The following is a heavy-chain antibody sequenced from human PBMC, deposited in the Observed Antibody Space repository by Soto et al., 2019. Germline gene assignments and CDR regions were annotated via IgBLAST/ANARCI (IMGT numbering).Heavy chain of an antibody. D-gene: IGHD6-13*01. CDR1: GGTFSSYA. CDR3: EGESIRRYSSSWKPFDY. J-gene: IGHJ4*02. Sequence: QVQLVQSGAEVKKPGSSVKVSCKASGGTFSSYAISWVRQAPGQGLEWMGGIIPIFGTANYAQKFQGRVTITADDSTSTAYMELSSLRSEGTAVYYCEGESIRRYSSSWKPFDYWGQGTLVTVSS. V-gene: IGHV1-69*12. CDR2: IIPIFGTA.